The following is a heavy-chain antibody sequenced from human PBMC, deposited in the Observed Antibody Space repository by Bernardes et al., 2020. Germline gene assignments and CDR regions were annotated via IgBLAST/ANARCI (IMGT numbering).Heavy chain of an antibody. D-gene: IGHD3-10*01. CDR1: GGTFSSYD. CDR3: ARVIDDNGSGNYYFYY. J-gene: IGHJ4*02. CDR2: ITPIFGTA. V-gene: IGHV1-69*06. Sequence: SVKVSCKASGGTFSSYDISWVRQAPGQGLEWMGGITPIFGTANYAQKFQGRVTITADKSTSTAYMELSSLRSEDTAVYYCARVIDDNGSGNYYFYYWGQGTLVTVSS.